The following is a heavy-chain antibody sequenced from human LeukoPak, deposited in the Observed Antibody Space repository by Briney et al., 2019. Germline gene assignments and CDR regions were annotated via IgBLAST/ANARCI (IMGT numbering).Heavy chain of an antibody. CDR2: IKQDGSEK. CDR1: GFTFSSYW. CDR3: ARRAWITFGGVHYYFDY. V-gene: IGHV3-7*01. D-gene: IGHD3-16*01. Sequence: GGSLRLSCAASGFTFSSYWMSWVRQAPGKGLEWVANIKQDGSEKYYVDSVKGRFTISRDNAKNSLYLQMNSLRAEDTAVYYCARRAWITFGGVHYYFDYWGQGTLVTVSS. J-gene: IGHJ4*02.